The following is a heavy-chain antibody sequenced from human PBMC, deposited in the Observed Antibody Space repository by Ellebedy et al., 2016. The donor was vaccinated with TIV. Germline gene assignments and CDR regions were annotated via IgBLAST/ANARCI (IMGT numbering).Heavy chain of an antibody. V-gene: IGHV1-18*01. CDR2: INPYNGNT. D-gene: IGHD3-22*01. CDR3: ARVVTSRITMIVVVPYYFDY. J-gene: IGHJ4*02. Sequence: ASVKVSXKASSYTFTSYGISWVRQAPGQGLEWMGWINPYNGNTNYAQKLQGRVTMTTDTSTSTAYMELRSLRSDDTAVYYCARVVTSRITMIVVVPYYFDYWGQGTLVTVSS. CDR1: SYTFTSYG.